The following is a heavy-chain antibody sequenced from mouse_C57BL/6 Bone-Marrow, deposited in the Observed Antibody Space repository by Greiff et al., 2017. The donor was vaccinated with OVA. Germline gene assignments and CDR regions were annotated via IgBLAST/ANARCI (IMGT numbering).Heavy chain of an antibody. CDR2: ISYDGSN. Sequence: VQLKESGPGLVKPSQSLSLTCSVTGYSITSGYYWNWIRQFPGNKLEWMGYISYDGSNNYNPSLKNRISITRDTSKNQFFLKLNSVTTEDTATYYCAREAQATYYFDYWGQGTTLTVSS. D-gene: IGHD3-2*02. CDR1: GYSITSGYY. V-gene: IGHV3-6*01. J-gene: IGHJ2*01. CDR3: AREAQATYYFDY.